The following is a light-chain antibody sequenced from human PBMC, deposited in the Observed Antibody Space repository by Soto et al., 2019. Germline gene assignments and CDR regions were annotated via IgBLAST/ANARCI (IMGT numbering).Light chain of an antibody. CDR3: QHYGSALFT. Sequence: EIVLTQSPGTLSLSPGERATLSCRASQSFSSSYLAWYQQKPGQAPRLLIYGASSRATGIPDRFSGSGSGTDFTLTIRSLEHEDFAVYYCQHYGSALFTFGPGTKVDVK. V-gene: IGKV3-20*01. J-gene: IGKJ3*01. CDR1: QSFSSSY. CDR2: GAS.